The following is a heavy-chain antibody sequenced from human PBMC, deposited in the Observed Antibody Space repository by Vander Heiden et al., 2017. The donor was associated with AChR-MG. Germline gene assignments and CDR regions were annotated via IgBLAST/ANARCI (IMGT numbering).Heavy chain of an antibody. J-gene: IGHJ4*02. V-gene: IGHV1-8*01. D-gene: IGHD3-22*01. Sequence: QVQLVQSGAEVKKPGASVKVSCQASGYTFTSYDINWVRQATGQGLEWMGWMNPNSGNTGYAQKFQGRVTMTRNTSISTAYMELSSLRSEDTAVYYCARSSCYYDSSGYCDFDYWGQGTLVTVSS. CDR2: MNPNSGNT. CDR3: ARSSCYYDSSGYCDFDY. CDR1: GYTFTSYD.